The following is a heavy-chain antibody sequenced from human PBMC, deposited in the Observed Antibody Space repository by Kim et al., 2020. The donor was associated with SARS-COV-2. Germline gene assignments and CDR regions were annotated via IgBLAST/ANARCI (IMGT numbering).Heavy chain of an antibody. D-gene: IGHD3-22*01. CDR1: GITFSSSW. J-gene: IGHJ3*02. V-gene: IGHV3-74*01. CDR3: ARRYYDSSGYYAFDI. CDR2: INSDGSIT. Sequence: GGSLRLSCAASGITFSSSWMHWVRQAPGEGLVWVSRINSDGSITSYADSVKGRFTISRDNAKNTLYLQMNSLRAEDTAVYYCARRYYDSSGYYAFDIWG.